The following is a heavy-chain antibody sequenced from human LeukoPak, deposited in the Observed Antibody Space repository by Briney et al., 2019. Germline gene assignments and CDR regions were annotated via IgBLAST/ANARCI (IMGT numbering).Heavy chain of an antibody. CDR3: ARTWQWLPFDY. V-gene: IGHV4-4*07. CDR2: IYISGST. Sequence: SETLSLTCTVSGGTISSYYWSWIRQPAGQGLEWIGRIYISGSTNYNPSLKSRVTMSVDTSKNQFSLKLSSVTAADTAVYYCARTWQWLPFDYWGQGTLVTVSS. D-gene: IGHD6-19*01. J-gene: IGHJ4*02. CDR1: GGTISSYY.